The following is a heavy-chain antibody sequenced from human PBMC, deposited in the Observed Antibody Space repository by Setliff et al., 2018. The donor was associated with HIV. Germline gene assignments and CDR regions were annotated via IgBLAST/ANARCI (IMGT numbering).Heavy chain of an antibody. CDR2: INAGNGNT. CDR1: GYTFTSYA. Sequence: ASVKVSCKASGYTFTSYAMHWVRQAPGQRLEWMGWINAGNGNTKYSQKFQGRVTITRGTSASTAYMELSSLRSEDTAVYYCASYVLRFLEWLPHDAFDIWGQGTMVTVSS. D-gene: IGHD3-3*01. J-gene: IGHJ3*02. V-gene: IGHV1-3*01. CDR3: ASYVLRFLEWLPHDAFDI.